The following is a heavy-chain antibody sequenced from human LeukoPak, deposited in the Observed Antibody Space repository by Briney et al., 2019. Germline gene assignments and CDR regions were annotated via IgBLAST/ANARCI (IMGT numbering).Heavy chain of an antibody. Sequence: KPSETLSLTCTVSGGSVSSNAYYWGWIRQTPGKGLEWIGNAYFGGHKYYNPSLKSRVTIFVDTSKNEFSLKLSSVTAADTAVYYCARLGGYNLSRNAFDIWGRGTLVTVSS. CDR2: AYFGGHK. CDR1: GGSVSSNAYY. D-gene: IGHD5-24*01. J-gene: IGHJ3*02. CDR3: ARLGGYNLSRNAFDI. V-gene: IGHV4-39*01.